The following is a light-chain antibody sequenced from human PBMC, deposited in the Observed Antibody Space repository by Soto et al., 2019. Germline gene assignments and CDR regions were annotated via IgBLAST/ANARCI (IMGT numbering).Light chain of an antibody. J-gene: IGLJ1*01. CDR1: STDVGGYNF. CDR3: SSYTSINSRV. V-gene: IGLV2-14*03. Sequence: QSALTQPASMSGSPGQSITISCSGTSTDVGGYNFVSWYQQYPGEAPKLIIYEVSNRPSGVSNRFSGSKSGNTASLTISGLQAEDEADYHCSSYTSINSRVFGTGTKLTVL. CDR2: EVS.